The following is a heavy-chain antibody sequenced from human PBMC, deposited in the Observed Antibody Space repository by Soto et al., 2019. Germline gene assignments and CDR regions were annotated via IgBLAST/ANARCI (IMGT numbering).Heavy chain of an antibody. J-gene: IGHJ6*03. CDR2: IIPILGIA. D-gene: IGHD2-2*01. Sequence: ASVKVSCKASGGTFSSYTISWVRQAPGQGLEWMGRIIPILGIANYAQKFQGRVTITADKSTSTAYMELSSPRSEDTAVYYCARLVVPAAASSDMDVWGKGTTVTVSS. V-gene: IGHV1-69*02. CDR3: ARLVVPAAASSDMDV. CDR1: GGTFSSYT.